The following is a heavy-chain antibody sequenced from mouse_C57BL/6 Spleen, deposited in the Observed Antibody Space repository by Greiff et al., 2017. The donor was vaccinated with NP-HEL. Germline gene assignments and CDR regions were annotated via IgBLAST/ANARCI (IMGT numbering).Heavy chain of an antibody. CDR3: ARRIYTPAMDY. Sequence: VQLQQPGAELVRPGSSVKLSCKASGYTFTSYWMDWVKQRPGQGLEWIGNIYPSDSESHYNQTFKDKATLTVDKSSSTAYMQLSSLTSEDSAVYYCARRIYTPAMDYWGQGTSVTVSS. J-gene: IGHJ4*01. CDR2: IYPSDSES. V-gene: IGHV1-61*01. D-gene: IGHD1-1*01. CDR1: GYTFTSYW.